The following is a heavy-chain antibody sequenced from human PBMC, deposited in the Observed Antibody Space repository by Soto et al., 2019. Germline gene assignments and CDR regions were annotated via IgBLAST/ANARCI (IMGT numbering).Heavy chain of an antibody. J-gene: IGHJ4*02. CDR1: GGSISSGAYY. V-gene: IGHV4-30-4*01. CDR3: ARDNYGDTYYFDY. Sequence: PSETLSLTCTVSGGSISSGAYYWSWVRQPPGKGLEWIGYIYYSGSTYYNPSLKSRVTISVDTSKNQFSLKLSSVTATDTAVYYCARDNYGDTYYFDYWGQGTLVTVS. CDR2: IYYSGST. D-gene: IGHD4-17*01.